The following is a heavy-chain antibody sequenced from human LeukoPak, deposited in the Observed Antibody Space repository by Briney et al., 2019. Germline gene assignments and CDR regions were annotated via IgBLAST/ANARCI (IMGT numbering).Heavy chain of an antibody. CDR2: ISSSGSIM. J-gene: IGHJ2*01. Sequence: PGGSLRLSCAASGFTFSDYYMSWIRQAPGKGLEWVSYISSSGSIMYYADSVKGRFTISRDNAKNSLYLQMNSLRAEDTAVYYCAKRDGTVTTNWYFDLWGRGTLVTVSS. CDR3: AKRDGTVTTNWYFDL. D-gene: IGHD4-17*01. CDR1: GFTFSDYY. V-gene: IGHV3-11*01.